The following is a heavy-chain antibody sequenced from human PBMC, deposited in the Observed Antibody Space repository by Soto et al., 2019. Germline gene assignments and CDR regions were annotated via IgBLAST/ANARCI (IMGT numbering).Heavy chain of an antibody. CDR2: ISYDGINK. Sequence: PGESLKISCAASGFNFSNYVMHWVRQAPGKGLEWLAVISYDGINKYYADSVRGRFTISRDNSKNMVYLQMSSLRDEDTAVYYCARDQRDSWSGNYFYYGMDVWGQGTTVTVSS. V-gene: IGHV3-30-3*01. J-gene: IGHJ6*02. D-gene: IGHD3-3*01. CDR3: ARDQRDSWSGNYFYYGMDV. CDR1: GFNFSNYV.